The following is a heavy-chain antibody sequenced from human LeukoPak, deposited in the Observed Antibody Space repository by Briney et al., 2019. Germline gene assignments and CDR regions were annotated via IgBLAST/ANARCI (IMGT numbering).Heavy chain of an antibody. Sequence: GGSLRLSCAASGFTFSGYSMNWVRQAPGKGLEWVSSISSSSSYINYADSVKGRFTISRDNAKNSLYLQMNSLRAEDTAVYYCARDPRGGYWGQGTLVTVPS. D-gene: IGHD3-16*01. CDR2: ISSSSSYI. CDR1: GFTFSGYS. CDR3: ARDPRGGY. J-gene: IGHJ4*02. V-gene: IGHV3-21*01.